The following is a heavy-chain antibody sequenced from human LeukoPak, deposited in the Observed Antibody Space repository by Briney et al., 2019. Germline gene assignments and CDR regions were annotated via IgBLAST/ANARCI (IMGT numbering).Heavy chain of an antibody. Sequence: GESLKISCQGSEYSFTNYWIAWMRQMPGKGLEWMGIIYPGDSDTRYSPSFQGQVIISADKSISTAYLQWSSLKASDTAMYYCARHRSSWSEFDYWGQGTLVTVSS. J-gene: IGHJ4*02. CDR3: ARHRSSWSEFDY. CDR2: IYPGDSDT. CDR1: EYSFTNYW. V-gene: IGHV5-51*01. D-gene: IGHD6-13*01.